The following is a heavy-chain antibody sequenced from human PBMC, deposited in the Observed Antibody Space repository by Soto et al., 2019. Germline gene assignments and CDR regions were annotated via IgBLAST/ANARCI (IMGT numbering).Heavy chain of an antibody. J-gene: IGHJ4*02. CDR3: ARRYGGTIDF. CDR2: IYYSGST. Sequence: SETLSLTCTVSGGSISSYYWSWIRQPPGKGLEWIGYIYYSGSTNYNPSLKSRVTISVDTSKNQFSLKLSSVTAADTAVYYCARRYGGTIDFWGQGTLVTVSS. D-gene: IGHD4-17*01. CDR1: GGSISSYY. V-gene: IGHV4-59*08.